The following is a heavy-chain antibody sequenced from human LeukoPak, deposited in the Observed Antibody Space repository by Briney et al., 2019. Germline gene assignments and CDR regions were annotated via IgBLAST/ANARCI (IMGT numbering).Heavy chain of an antibody. CDR2: INSDGSST. Sequence: GGSLRLSCAASGFTFSSYWMHWVRQAPGKGLVWVSRINSDGSSTSYADSVKGRFTISRDNAKNTMYLQMNSLRAEDTAVYYCARALVVPAAMDAFDIWGQGTMVTVSS. V-gene: IGHV3-74*01. J-gene: IGHJ3*02. CDR3: ARALVVPAAMDAFDI. D-gene: IGHD2-2*01. CDR1: GFTFSSYW.